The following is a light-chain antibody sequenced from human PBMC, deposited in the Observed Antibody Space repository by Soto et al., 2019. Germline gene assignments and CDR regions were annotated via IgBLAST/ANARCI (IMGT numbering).Light chain of an antibody. CDR3: QQYYASSWT. CDR2: AAS. Sequence: EIVLTQSPGTLSLSPGERATLSCRASQSISSTYLAWYRQKPGQAPRLLIYAASSRATGIPDRFSGSGSGTDFTLTIIRLEPEDFAVYYCQQYYASSWTFDQGTKVDIK. CDR1: QSISSTY. J-gene: IGKJ1*01. V-gene: IGKV3-20*01.